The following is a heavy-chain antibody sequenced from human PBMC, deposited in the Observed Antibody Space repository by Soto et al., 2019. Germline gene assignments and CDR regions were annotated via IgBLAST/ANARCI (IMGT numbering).Heavy chain of an antibody. Sequence: VSLLLSFAASGFTFSNYWMHWVRQAPGKGLVWVSRINSDGSSTSYADSVKGRFTISRDNARTTLYLQMNSLRPEDTAVYYCARDGFRGYDTGGWFDPWGQGTLVT. J-gene: IGHJ5*02. CDR1: GFTFSNYW. D-gene: IGHD5-12*01. CDR2: INSDGSST. CDR3: ARDGFRGYDTGGWFDP. V-gene: IGHV3-74*01.